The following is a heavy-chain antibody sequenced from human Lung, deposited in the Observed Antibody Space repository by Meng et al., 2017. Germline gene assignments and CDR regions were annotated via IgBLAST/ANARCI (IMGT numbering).Heavy chain of an antibody. Sequence: RVESWGGLVKPGGSLRLSCAASGFIFSSYSMNWVRQAPGKGLEWVSSFTSSTSYIYYADSVKGRFTISRDNAKNSLYLQMSSLRAEDTAVYYCARDLYYYDNSGPIDYWGQGTLVTVSS. V-gene: IGHV3-21*01. CDR2: FTSSTSYI. CDR1: GFIFSSYS. D-gene: IGHD3-22*01. CDR3: ARDLYYYDNSGPIDY. J-gene: IGHJ4*02.